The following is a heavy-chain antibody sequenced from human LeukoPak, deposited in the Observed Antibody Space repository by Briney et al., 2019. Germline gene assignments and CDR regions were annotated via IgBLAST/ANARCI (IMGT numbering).Heavy chain of an antibody. D-gene: IGHD2-15*01. CDR2: INSDGSST. V-gene: IGHV3-74*01. CDR3: ARDLGYCSGGICYSYYFDS. Sequence: GGSLRLSCAASGFTFSSYWMQWVRQAPGKGLVWVSRINSDGSSTSYADSVKGRFTISRDNAKNSLDLQMTSLRAEDTAVYYCARDLGYCSGGICYSYYFDSWGQGTLVTVSS. J-gene: IGHJ4*02. CDR1: GFTFSSYW.